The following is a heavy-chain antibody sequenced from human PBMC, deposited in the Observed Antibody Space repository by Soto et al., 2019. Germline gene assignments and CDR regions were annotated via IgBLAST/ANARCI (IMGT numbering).Heavy chain of an antibody. CDR1: GDSITRWGYS. CDR3: ARGSSSDYDYGMDV. V-gene: IGHV4-30-2*01. D-gene: IGHD6-6*01. CDR2: IYDSGRT. J-gene: IGHJ6*04. Sequence: QLQLQESGSGLVRPSQTLSLTCAVSGDSITRWGYSWTWIRKPPGKALEWIGNIYDSGRTSYNPSLKSRVTMSVDTSKNPFSLKLTSVTAADTAVYFCARGSSSDYDYGMDVWGKGITVTVSS.